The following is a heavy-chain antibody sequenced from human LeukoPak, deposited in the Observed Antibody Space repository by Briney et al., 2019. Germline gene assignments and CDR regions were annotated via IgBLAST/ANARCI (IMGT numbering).Heavy chain of an antibody. D-gene: IGHD3-9*01. CDR2: IWYDGSNK. Sequence: PGGSLRLSCAASGFTFSSYAMSWVRQAPGKGLEWVAVIWYDGSNKYYADSVKGRFTISRDNSKNTPYLQMNSLRAEDTAVYYCARDNCGYFDWWGGGFDYWGQGTLVTVSS. CDR3: ARDNCGYFDWWGGGFDY. J-gene: IGHJ4*02. CDR1: GFTFSSYA. V-gene: IGHV3-33*08.